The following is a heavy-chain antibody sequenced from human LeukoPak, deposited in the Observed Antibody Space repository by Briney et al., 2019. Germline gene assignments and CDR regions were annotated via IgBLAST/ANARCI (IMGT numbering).Heavy chain of an antibody. CDR1: GFTFSNYA. CDR3: AKDPYRASSGLVDY. J-gene: IGHJ4*02. V-gene: IGHV3-23*01. CDR2: ISGSGGTT. D-gene: IGHD5-12*01. Sequence: PGGSLRLSCATSGFTFSNYAVSWVRQAPGKGLEWVSSISGSGGTTYYADSVKSRFTISRDNSKNTLYLQMNSLRAEDTAVYYCAKDPYRASSGLVDYWGQGTLVTVSS.